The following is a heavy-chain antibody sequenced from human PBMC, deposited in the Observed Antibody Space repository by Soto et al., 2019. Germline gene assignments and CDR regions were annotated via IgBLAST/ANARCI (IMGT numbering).Heavy chain of an antibody. Sequence: GASVKVSCKASGYTFTSYDINWVRQATGQGLEWMGWMNPNSGNTGYAQKFQGRVTMTRNTSISTAYMELSSLRSEDTAVYYCARSLDYCGGDCPPYYYYYMDVWGKGTTVTVSS. V-gene: IGHV1-8*01. D-gene: IGHD2-21*01. CDR1: GYTFTSYD. J-gene: IGHJ6*03. CDR2: MNPNSGNT. CDR3: ARSLDYCGGDCPPYYYYYMDV.